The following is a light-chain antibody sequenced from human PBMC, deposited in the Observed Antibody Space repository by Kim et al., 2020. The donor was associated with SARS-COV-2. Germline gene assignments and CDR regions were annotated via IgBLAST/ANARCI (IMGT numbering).Light chain of an antibody. J-gene: IGKJ1*01. CDR3: QQYNTWPPS. CDR1: QSLGSN. CDR2: AAT. Sequence: ASPGERATLSCRASQSLGSNLAWYQQKPGQAPRLLMSAATNRATGIPPRFSARGSGTEFALTVSSLQSEDFAVYYCQQYNTWPPSFGQGTKVDIK. V-gene: IGKV3-15*01.